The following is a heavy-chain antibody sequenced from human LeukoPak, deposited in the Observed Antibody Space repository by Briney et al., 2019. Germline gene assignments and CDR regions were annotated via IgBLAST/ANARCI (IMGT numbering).Heavy chain of an antibody. D-gene: IGHD4-17*01. CDR1: GFTFSSYW. Sequence: GGSLRLSCAASGFTFSSYWMHWVRQAPGKGLVWVSRINTVGSTTNYADSVKGRFTISRDNAKNTLYLQMNSLRAEDTAVYYCARHQDGALEYYYYYMDVWGKGTTVTVSS. V-gene: IGHV3-74*01. CDR2: INTVGSTT. J-gene: IGHJ6*03. CDR3: ARHQDGALEYYYYYMDV.